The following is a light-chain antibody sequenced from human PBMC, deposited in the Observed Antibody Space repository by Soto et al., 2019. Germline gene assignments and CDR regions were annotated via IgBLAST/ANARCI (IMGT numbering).Light chain of an antibody. CDR3: QDYGTYWT. CDR2: AAS. CDR1: QSVSSNK. Sequence: ETVLTQSPATVSLSPGDRATLPCRASQSVSSNKLAWYQQKPGQAPRLLIYAASSRATGIPDRFSGSGSGTDFTLPINRLEPEHFAVYYGQDYGTYWTFGQGTQVEIK. J-gene: IGKJ1*01. V-gene: IGKV3-20*01.